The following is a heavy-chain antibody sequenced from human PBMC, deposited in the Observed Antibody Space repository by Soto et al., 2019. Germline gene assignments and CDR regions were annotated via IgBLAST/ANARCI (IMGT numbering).Heavy chain of an antibody. CDR3: ASPNRSGGSGSVDS. CDR2: ISAYNGNT. D-gene: IGHD2-15*01. J-gene: IGHJ4*02. CDR1: GYTFTSYG. V-gene: IGHV1-18*01. Sequence: QVQLVQSGAEVKKPGASVKVSCKASGYTFTSYGISWVRQAPGQGLEWMGWISAYNGNTNYAQKLQGRVTMTTESSTSTAYMELRRLRSDDTAVYCCASPNRSGGSGSVDSLGQGTLVIVSS.